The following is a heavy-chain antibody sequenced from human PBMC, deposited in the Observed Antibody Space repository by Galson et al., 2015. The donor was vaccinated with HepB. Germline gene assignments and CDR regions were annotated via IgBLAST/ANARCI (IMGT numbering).Heavy chain of an antibody. CDR3: ASSRISGNFDY. CDR1: GGSISSSNW. CDR2: IYHSGST. Sequence: SETLSLTCAVSGGSISSSNWWSWVRQPPGKGLEWIGEIYHSGSTNYNPSLKSRVTISVGKSKNQFSLKLSSVTAADTAVYYCASSRISGNFDYWGQGTLVTVSS. V-gene: IGHV4-4*02. D-gene: IGHD1-14*01. J-gene: IGHJ4*02.